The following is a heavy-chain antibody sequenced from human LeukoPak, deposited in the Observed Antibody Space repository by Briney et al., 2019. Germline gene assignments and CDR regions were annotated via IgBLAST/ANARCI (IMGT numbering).Heavy chain of an antibody. V-gene: IGHV3-33*08. CDR3: ARDPNRGIDYDILTGYQAPYGMDV. Sequence: GGSLRLSCTASGFTFSDHSMNWVRQAPGKGLEWVAVIWYDGSNKYYADSVKGRFTISRDNSKNTLYLQMNSLRAEDTAVYYCARDPNRGIDYDILTGYQAPYGMDVWGQGTTVTVSS. J-gene: IGHJ6*02. CDR2: IWYDGSNK. D-gene: IGHD3-9*01. CDR1: GFTFSDHS.